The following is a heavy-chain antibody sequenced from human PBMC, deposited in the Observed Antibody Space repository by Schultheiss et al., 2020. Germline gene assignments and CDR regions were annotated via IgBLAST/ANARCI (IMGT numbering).Heavy chain of an antibody. CDR3: ARLNVDTAMDFDY. CDR1: GGSISSYY. Sequence: GSLRLSCTVSGGSISSYYWSWIRQPPGKGLEWIGYIYYSGSTNYNPSLKSRVTISVDTSKNQFSLKLSSVTAADTAVYYCARLNVDTAMDFDYWGQGTLVTVSS. J-gene: IGHJ4*02. V-gene: IGHV4-59*12. D-gene: IGHD5-18*01. CDR2: IYYSGST.